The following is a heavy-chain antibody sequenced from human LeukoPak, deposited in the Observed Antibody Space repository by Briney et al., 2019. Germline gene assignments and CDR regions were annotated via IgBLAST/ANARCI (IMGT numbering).Heavy chain of an antibody. J-gene: IGHJ4*02. D-gene: IGHD6-13*01. CDR1: GGSFSGYY. CDR3: ARGISAAGTRMSLYGVIHFDY. CDR2: INHSGST. Sequence: PSETLSLTCAVYGGSFSGYYWSWIRQPPGKGLEWIGEINHSGSTNYNPSLKSRVIISVDTSKNQFSLKLSSVTAADTAVYYCARGISAAGTRMSLYGVIHFDYWGQGTLVTVSS. V-gene: IGHV4-34*01.